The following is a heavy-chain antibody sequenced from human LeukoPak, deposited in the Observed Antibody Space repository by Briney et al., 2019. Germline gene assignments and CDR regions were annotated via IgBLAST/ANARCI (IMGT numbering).Heavy chain of an antibody. CDR3: ARGSLRGYSGYPNWFDP. J-gene: IGHJ5*02. D-gene: IGHD5-12*01. CDR1: GDSINSLDL. CDR2: MYLSGTT. Sequence: SETLSLTCTVSGDSINSLDLWSWVRQPPGKGLEWIGEMYLSGTTHSNPSVKSRVTISIDKSKNQFFLNLSSVTAADTAVYYCARGSLRGYSGYPNWFDPWGQGTLVTVSS. V-gene: IGHV4-4*02.